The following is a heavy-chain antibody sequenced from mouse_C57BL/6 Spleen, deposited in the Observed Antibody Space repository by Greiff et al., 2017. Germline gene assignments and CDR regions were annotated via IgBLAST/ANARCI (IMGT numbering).Heavy chain of an antibody. D-gene: IGHD1-1*01. J-gene: IGHJ2*01. CDR3: AREGYYYYAFDL. V-gene: IGHV1-82*01. CDR2: IYPGDGYT. CDR1: GYAFSSYW. Sequence: VQLVESGAELVKPGASVKLSCKASGYAFSSYWMQWVKQRPGKGLEWIGRIYPGDGYTNYNEKFKGKATLTADNSSSTAYMQLSSLTSEDSAVYYCAREGYYYYAFDLGGQGTTPSVSA.